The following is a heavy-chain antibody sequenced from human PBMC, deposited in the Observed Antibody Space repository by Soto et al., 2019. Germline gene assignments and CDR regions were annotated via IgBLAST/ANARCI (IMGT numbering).Heavy chain of an antibody. CDR2: ISGDGGTT. J-gene: IGHJ4*02. CDR3: ARAGLLASGDY. V-gene: IGHV3-74*01. Sequence: GGSLRLSCAASGFTFSSSWTYWFRQAPGKGLVWVSGISGDGGTTTHADSVTGRFTISRDNAKNTLYLQMNSLRVEDTAVYYCARAGLLASGDYWGQGTLVTVSS. CDR1: GFTFSSSW. D-gene: IGHD1-26*01.